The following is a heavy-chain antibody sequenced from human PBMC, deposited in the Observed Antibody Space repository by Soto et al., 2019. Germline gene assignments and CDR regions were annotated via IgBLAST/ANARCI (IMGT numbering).Heavy chain of an antibody. CDR2: IVVGSGNT. V-gene: IGHV1-58*01. Sequence: ASVKVSCKASGFTFTSSAVQWVRQARGQRLEWIGWIVVGSGNTNYAQKFQERVTITRDMSTSTAYMELSSLRSEDTAVDYCAAARPGYCSGGSCYDDAFDIWG. CDR1: GFTFTSSA. CDR3: AAARPGYCSGGSCYDDAFDI. D-gene: IGHD2-15*01. J-gene: IGHJ3*02.